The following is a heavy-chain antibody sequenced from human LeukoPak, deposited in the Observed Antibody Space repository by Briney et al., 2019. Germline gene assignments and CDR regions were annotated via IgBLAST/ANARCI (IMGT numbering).Heavy chain of an antibody. V-gene: IGHV3-23*01. CDR1: GFTFNKSP. CDR3: AKDLSPGPD. Sequence: GGSLRLSCAASGFTFNKSPMNWVRQAPGKGLKWVSAITGSGLTTYYADSVKGRFTISRDNSKNTLYLQMNSLRAEDTAVYYCAKDLSPGPDWGQGILVTVSS. CDR2: ITGSGLTT. J-gene: IGHJ4*02.